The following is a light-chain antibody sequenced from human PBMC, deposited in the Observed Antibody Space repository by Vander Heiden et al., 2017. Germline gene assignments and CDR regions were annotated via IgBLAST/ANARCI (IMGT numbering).Light chain of an antibody. CDR3: RQRSNWSAA. CDR2: DAS. V-gene: IGKV3-11*02. CDR1: QSVISS. J-gene: IGKJ4*01. Sequence: EIVLTLSPATLPLSPGESTTLTCRPSQSVISSSAWYQQKPGEAPRHLIYDASNRANSVAARFSGSGSEGNFTLTISSLVPEDFAIYYCRQRSNWSAAFGGGTMVEIK.